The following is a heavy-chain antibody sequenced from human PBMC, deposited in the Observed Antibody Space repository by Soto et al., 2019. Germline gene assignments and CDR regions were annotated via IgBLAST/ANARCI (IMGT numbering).Heavy chain of an antibody. CDR3: AREGGSSSWPYFDY. Sequence: ASVKVSCKASGYTFTGYYMHWVRQAPGQGLEWMGWINPNSGGTNYAQKFQGWVTMTRDTSIGTAYMELSRLRSDDTAVYYCAREGGSSSWPYFDYWGQGTLVTVSS. J-gene: IGHJ4*02. CDR1: GYTFTGYY. D-gene: IGHD6-13*01. CDR2: INPNSGGT. V-gene: IGHV1-2*04.